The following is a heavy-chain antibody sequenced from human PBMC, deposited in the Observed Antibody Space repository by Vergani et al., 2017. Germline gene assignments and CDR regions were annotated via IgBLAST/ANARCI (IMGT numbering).Heavy chain of an antibody. V-gene: IGHV3-23*01. CDR3: AKVGGYSSGWYGNYGMDV. J-gene: IGHJ6*02. CDR2: ISGSGGST. Sequence: EVLLLESGGGLVQPGGSLRLSCAASGFTFSSYAMSWVRQAPGKGLEWVSAISGSGGSTYYADSVKGRFTISRDNSKNTLYLQMNSLRAEDTAVYYCAKVGGYSSGWYGNYGMDVWGQGTTVTVSS. D-gene: IGHD6-19*01. CDR1: GFTFSSYA.